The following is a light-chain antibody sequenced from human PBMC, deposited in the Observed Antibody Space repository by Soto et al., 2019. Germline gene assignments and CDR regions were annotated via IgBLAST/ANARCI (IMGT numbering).Light chain of an antibody. Sequence: EIVLTQSPCTLSLSPGERATLSCRASQSVSSTFLGWYQQKPGQSPRLLIYGASTRATGLPERFSGGLSETDFTLTISRLQPEDLAVDYCQYYRRSKWTFGHGTKVEIK. CDR1: QSVSSTF. CDR2: GAS. V-gene: IGKV3-20*01. J-gene: IGKJ1*01. CDR3: QYYRRSKWT.